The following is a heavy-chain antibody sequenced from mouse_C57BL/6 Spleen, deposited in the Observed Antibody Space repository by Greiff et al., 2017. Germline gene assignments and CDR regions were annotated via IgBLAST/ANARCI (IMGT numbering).Heavy chain of an antibody. V-gene: IGHV1-55*01. CDR2: IYPGSGST. J-gene: IGHJ4*01. CDR3: AREGSTVVATGAMDY. CDR1: GYTFTSYW. D-gene: IGHD1-1*01. Sequence: VQLQQPGAELVKPGASVKMSCKASGYTFTSYWITWVKQRPGQGLEWIGDIYPGSGSTNYNEKFKSKATLTVDTSSSTAYMQLSSLTSEDSAVYYCAREGSTVVATGAMDYWGQGTSVTVSS.